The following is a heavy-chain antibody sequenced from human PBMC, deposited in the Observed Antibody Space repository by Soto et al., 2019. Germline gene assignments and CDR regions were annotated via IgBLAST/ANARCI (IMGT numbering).Heavy chain of an antibody. CDR3: ARGERDYYYYSYMDV. Sequence: SETLSLTCTVSGGSISSYYWSWIRQPPGKGLEWIGYIYYSGSTNYNPSLKSRVTISVDTSKNQFSLKLSSVTAADTAVYYCARGERDYYYYSYMDVWGKGTTVTVSS. D-gene: IGHD1-1*01. CDR2: IYYSGST. V-gene: IGHV4-59*01. CDR1: GGSISSYY. J-gene: IGHJ6*03.